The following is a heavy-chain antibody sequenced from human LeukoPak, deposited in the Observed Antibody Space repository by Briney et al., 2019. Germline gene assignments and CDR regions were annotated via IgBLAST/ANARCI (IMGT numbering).Heavy chain of an antibody. Sequence: SETLSLTCTVSGGSIKTNYWSWIRQPPGKGLEWIGYGYYRGSANYNPSLKSRVTISVDTSKNQFSLKLNSVTTADTAVYYCAREGDPGSGYNYGNWLDPWGQGTLVTVSS. CDR3: AREGDPGSGYNYGNWLDP. V-gene: IGHV4-59*01. CDR1: GGSIKTNY. J-gene: IGHJ5*02. D-gene: IGHD5-12*01. CDR2: GYYRGSA.